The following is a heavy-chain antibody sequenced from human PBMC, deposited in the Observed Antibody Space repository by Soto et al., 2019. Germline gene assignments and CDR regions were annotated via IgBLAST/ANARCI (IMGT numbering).Heavy chain of an antibody. J-gene: IGHJ6*02. V-gene: IGHV4-59*01. CDR3: ARAPQFWSAMNYYYGMDG. CDR2: IYYSGST. Sequence: PSETLSLTCTVSGGSISSYYWSWIRQPPGKGLEWIGYIYYSGSTNYNPSLKSRVTISVDTSKNHFSLKLGSVTAADTAVDYCARAPQFWSAMNYYYGMDGWGQGTTVTV. CDR1: GGSISSYY. D-gene: IGHD3-3*02.